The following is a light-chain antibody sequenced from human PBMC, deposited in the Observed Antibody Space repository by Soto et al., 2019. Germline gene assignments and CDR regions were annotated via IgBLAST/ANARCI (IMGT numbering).Light chain of an antibody. CDR2: GAF. Sequence: VFTQSPCTVSLSPGERATFSCRASQSVSSNYLAWYQQKPGQAPRLLIYGAFKRATGIPDRFSGSGSGTDFTLTISRMEPEDFAVYYCQQYGSSAWTFGQGTKVDIK. CDR1: QSVSSNY. J-gene: IGKJ1*01. V-gene: IGKV3-20*01. CDR3: QQYGSSAWT.